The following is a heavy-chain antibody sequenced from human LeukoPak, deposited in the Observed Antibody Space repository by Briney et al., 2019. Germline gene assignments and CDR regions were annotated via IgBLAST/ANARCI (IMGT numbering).Heavy chain of an antibody. CDR1: GFTFSSYS. V-gene: IGHV3-21*01. Sequence: GGSLRLSCAASGFTFSSYSMNWVRQAPGKGLEWVSSISSSSSYIYYADSVKGRFTISRDNAKNSLYLQMNSLRAEDTAVYYCARDRLSGSYPTYFDYWGQGTLVTVSS. CDR2: ISSSSSYI. CDR3: ARDRLSGSYPTYFDY. J-gene: IGHJ4*02. D-gene: IGHD1-26*01.